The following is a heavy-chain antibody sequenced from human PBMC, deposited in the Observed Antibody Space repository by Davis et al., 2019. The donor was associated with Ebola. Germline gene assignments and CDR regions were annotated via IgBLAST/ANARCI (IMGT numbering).Heavy chain of an antibody. Sequence: GESLKISCQGSGYSFTSYWIGWVRQMPGQGLVWMGIIYTGDSDTRYSPSFRGQVTISADKSTRTAYLQWGRLKASDTAMYYCASLRRTITGMDDGFDVWGQGTMVTVSS. V-gene: IGHV5-51*01. J-gene: IGHJ3*01. CDR2: IYTGDSDT. CDR3: ASLRRTITGMDDGFDV. CDR1: GYSFTSYW. D-gene: IGHD1-20*01.